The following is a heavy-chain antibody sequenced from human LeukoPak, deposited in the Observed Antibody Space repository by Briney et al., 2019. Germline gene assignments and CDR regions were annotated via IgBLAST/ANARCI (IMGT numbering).Heavy chain of an antibody. Sequence: PGRSLRLSCAASGFTFDDYAMHWVRQAPGKGLEWVSGISWSSGSIGYADSVKGRFTISRDNAKNSLYLQMNSPRAEDTALYYCAKDYYYDSSGFDYWGQGTLVTVSS. CDR1: GFTFDDYA. D-gene: IGHD3-22*01. J-gene: IGHJ4*02. V-gene: IGHV3-9*01. CDR2: ISWSSGSI. CDR3: AKDYYYDSSGFDY.